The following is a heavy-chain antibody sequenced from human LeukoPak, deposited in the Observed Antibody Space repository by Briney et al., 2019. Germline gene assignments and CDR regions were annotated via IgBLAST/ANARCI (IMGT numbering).Heavy chain of an antibody. V-gene: IGHV4-59*08. CDR3: ASNLRFLEWLPDS. Sequence: SETLSLTCTVSGGSISSYYWSWIRQPPGKGLEWIGYIYYSGSTNYNPSLKSRVTISVDTSKNQFSLKLSSVAAADTAVYYCASNLRFLEWLPDSWGQGTLVTVSS. CDR2: IYYSGST. CDR1: GGSISSYY. J-gene: IGHJ4*02. D-gene: IGHD3-3*01.